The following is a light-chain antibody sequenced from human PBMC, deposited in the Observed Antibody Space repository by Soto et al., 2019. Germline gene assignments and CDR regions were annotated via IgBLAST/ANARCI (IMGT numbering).Light chain of an antibody. J-gene: IGLJ1*01. CDR2: EVS. Sequence: QSALTQPASVSGSPGQSITISCTGTSSDVGGYNYVSWYQQHPGKAPKLMIYEVSNRPSGVSTRLSGSKTGNTASLTTSGLQAADEAAYYCSSSTSSSLDYVFGAGTKVTVL. V-gene: IGLV2-14*01. CDR3: SSSTSSSLDYV. CDR1: SSDVGGYNY.